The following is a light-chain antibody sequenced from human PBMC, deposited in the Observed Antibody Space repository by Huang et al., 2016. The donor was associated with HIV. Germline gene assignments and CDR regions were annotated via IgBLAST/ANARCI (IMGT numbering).Light chain of an antibody. V-gene: IGKV1-12*01. J-gene: IGKJ4*01. CDR3: QQASSFPLT. CDR2: DAS. Sequence: DIQMTQSPSSVSASVGDRVVITCRASQDISSWVAWYQQRTGKAPELLIFDASTLQNGFPSRFSGSGSVTDFVLTISSLQPEDFATYYCQQASSFPLTFGGGTKVEIK. CDR1: QDISSW.